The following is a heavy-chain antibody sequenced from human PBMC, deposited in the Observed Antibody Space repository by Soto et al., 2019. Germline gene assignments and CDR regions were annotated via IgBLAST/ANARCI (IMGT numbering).Heavy chain of an antibody. CDR1: GCSISSYY. CDR2: IYTSGST. J-gene: IGHJ4*02. CDR3: ARDNRSYFQNYFDY. Sequence: PSETLSLTCPVSGCSISSYYWSWIRQPAGKGLEWIGRIYTSGSTNYNPSLKSRVTMSVDTSKNQFSLKLSSVTAADTAVYYCARDNRSYFQNYFDYWGQGTLVTVSS. V-gene: IGHV4-4*07. D-gene: IGHD1-26*01.